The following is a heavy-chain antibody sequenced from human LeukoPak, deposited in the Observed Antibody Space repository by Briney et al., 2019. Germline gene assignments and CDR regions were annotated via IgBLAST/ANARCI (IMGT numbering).Heavy chain of an antibody. V-gene: IGHV1-18*01. J-gene: IGHJ4*02. CDR1: GYSFTSYG. CDR3: ARDRYYYDSSGYYPDFDY. D-gene: IGHD3-22*01. Sequence: ASVKVSCKASGYSFTSYGISWVRQAPGQGLEWMGWISAYNGNTNYAQKLQGRVTMTTDTFTSTAYMELRSLRSDDTAVYYCARDRYYYDSSGYYPDFDYWGQRTLVTVSS. CDR2: ISAYNGNT.